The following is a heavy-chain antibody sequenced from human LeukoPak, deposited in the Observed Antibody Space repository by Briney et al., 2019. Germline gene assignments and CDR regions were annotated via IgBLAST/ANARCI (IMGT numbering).Heavy chain of an antibody. V-gene: IGHV1-18*01. Sequence: ASVKVSCKASGYTFTSYGISWVRQAPGQGLEWMGWISAYNGNTNYAQKLQGRVTMTTDTSTSTAYMELRSLRSDDTAVYYCARDLIYCSSTSCYDYWGQGTLVTVSS. J-gene: IGHJ4*02. CDR1: GYTFTSYG. CDR3: ARDLIYCSSTSCYDY. D-gene: IGHD2-2*01. CDR2: ISAYNGNT.